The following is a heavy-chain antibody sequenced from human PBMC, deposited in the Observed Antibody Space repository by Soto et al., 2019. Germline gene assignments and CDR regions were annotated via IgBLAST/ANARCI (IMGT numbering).Heavy chain of an antibody. CDR1: GGSVSSGSYY. Sequence: SETLSLTCTVSGGSVSSGSYYWGWIRQPPGKGLEWIGYIYYSGSTNYNPSLKSRVTISVDTSKNQFSLKLSSVTAADTAVYYCARSPGISGSYWADYWGQGTLVTVSS. CDR3: ARSPGISGSYWADY. D-gene: IGHD1-26*01. CDR2: IYYSGST. J-gene: IGHJ4*02. V-gene: IGHV4-61*01.